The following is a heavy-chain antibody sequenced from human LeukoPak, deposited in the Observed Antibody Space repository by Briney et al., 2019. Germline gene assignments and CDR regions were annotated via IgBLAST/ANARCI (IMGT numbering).Heavy chain of an antibody. J-gene: IGHJ6*02. D-gene: IGHD3-10*01. Sequence: GASVKVSCKTSGYTFTNYDINWVRQATGQGLEWMGWMNPNSGNTGYAQKFQGRVSMTWNTSISTAYMELSSLRSEDTAVYYCARVNYALGGEYSYYGMDVWGQGSTVTVSS. CDR2: MNPNSGNT. CDR3: ARVNYALGGEYSYYGMDV. V-gene: IGHV1-8*01. CDR1: GYTFTNYD.